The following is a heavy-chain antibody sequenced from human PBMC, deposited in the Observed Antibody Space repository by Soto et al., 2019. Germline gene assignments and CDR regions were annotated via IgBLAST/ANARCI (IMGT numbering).Heavy chain of an antibody. CDR2: INSDGSST. V-gene: IGHV3-74*01. CDR1: GFTFSSYW. D-gene: IGHD3-10*01. J-gene: IGHJ6*02. Sequence: PGGSLRLSCAASGFTFSSYWMHWVRQAPGKGLVWVSRINSDGSSTSYADSVKGRFTISRDNAKNTLYLQMNSLRAEDTAVYYCARDFFGRPDYYYGMDVWGQGTTVTVSS. CDR3: ARDFFGRPDYYYGMDV.